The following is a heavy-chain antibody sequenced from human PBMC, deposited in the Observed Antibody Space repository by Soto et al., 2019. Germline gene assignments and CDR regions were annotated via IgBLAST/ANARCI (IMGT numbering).Heavy chain of an antibody. J-gene: IGHJ4*02. D-gene: IGHD3-16*01. CDR1: GFTFSSYG. CDR3: ARVWVEAGFDY. V-gene: IGHV3-33*01. CDR2: IWYDGSNK. Sequence: QVQLVESGGGVVQPGRSLRLSCAASGFTFSSYGMHWVRQAPGKGLEWVAVIWYDGSNKYYADSVKGRFTISRDNSKNTLYLQMNSLRAEATAVYYCARVWVEAGFDYWGQGTLVTVSS.